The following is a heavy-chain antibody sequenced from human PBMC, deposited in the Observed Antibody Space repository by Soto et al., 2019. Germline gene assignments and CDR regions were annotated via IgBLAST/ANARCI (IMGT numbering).Heavy chain of an antibody. D-gene: IGHD3-10*01. Sequence: EVQLVESGGGVVQPGGSLRLSCVASGFTFSSRWMNWVRHVPGKGLEWVANIKQDGSEIHYVDSVKGRFTISRDNAKNSLYLQMNSLRVEDTAVYHCVRSSGWTGDFWGQGILVTVSS. CDR2: IKQDGSEI. CDR3: VRSSGWTGDF. CDR1: GFTFSSRW. J-gene: IGHJ4*02. V-gene: IGHV3-7*04.